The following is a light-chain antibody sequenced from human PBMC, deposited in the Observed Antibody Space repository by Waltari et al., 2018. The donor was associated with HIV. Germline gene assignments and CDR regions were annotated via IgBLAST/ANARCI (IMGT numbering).Light chain of an antibody. CDR3: QHYDGSPLT. CDR1: QTISRSN. CDR2: GTS. V-gene: IGKV3-20*01. Sequence: VLTQSSGTLSLSPGERVTLSCWASQTISRSNLAWYQQKIGQAPRLLIYGTSNRAAGIPDRFSGSGSGTDFTLTISRLEPEDFAFYYCQHYDGSPLTFGGGTKVEVK. J-gene: IGKJ4*01.